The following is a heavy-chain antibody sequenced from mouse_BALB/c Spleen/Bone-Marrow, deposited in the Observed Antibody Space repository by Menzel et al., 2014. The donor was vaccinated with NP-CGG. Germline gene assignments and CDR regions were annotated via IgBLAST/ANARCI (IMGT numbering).Heavy chain of an antibody. J-gene: IGHJ4*01. Sequence: ALLQQSGPELVKPGVSMKLSCKASGYSFTGYTMNWVKQRHGKNLEWIGLINPYNGGTSFNQKFKGKTALTVDKSSSTAYMELLSLTSEDSAFYYCARTGYYAMDYWGQGTSVTVSS. CDR1: GYSFTGYT. CDR2: INPYNGGT. CDR3: ARTGYYAMDY. V-gene: IGHV1-18*01. D-gene: IGHD4-1*01.